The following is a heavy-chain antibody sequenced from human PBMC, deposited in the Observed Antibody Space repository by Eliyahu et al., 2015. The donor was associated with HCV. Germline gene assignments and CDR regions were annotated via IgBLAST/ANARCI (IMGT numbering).Heavy chain of an antibody. CDR2: IIPIFGTA. Sequence: QVQLVQSGAEVXKPGSSVXVSXKASGXTFXXYAISWVRQAPGQGLEWMGGIIPIFGTANYAQKFQGRVTITADKSTSTAYMELSSLRSEDTAVYYCAREGGSYGAFDIWGQGTMVTVSS. CDR3: AREGGSYGAFDI. CDR1: GXTFXXYA. D-gene: IGHD1-26*01. J-gene: IGHJ3*02. V-gene: IGHV1-69*06.